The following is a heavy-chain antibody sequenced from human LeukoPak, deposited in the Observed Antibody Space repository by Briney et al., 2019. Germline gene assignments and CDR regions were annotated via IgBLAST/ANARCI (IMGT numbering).Heavy chain of an antibody. CDR1: GFTFSSYA. V-gene: IGHV3-64D*06. CDR2: ISSNGGST. Sequence: GGSLRLSCSASGFTFSSYAMHWVRQAPGKGLEYVSAISSNGGSTYYADSVKGRFTISRDSSKNTLYLQMSSLRAEDTAVYYCAREGRGWAFDIWGQGTMVTVSS. D-gene: IGHD2-15*01. J-gene: IGHJ3*02. CDR3: AREGRGWAFDI.